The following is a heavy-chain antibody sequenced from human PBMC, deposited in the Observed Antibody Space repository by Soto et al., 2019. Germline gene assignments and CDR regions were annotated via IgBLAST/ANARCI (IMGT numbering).Heavy chain of an antibody. CDR1: GYTFTSYA. V-gene: IGHV1-3*01. D-gene: IGHD6-13*01. CDR2: INAGNGNT. J-gene: IGHJ6*02. CDR3: ARSHIAAATYDMDV. Sequence: QVQLVQSGAEVKKPGASVKVSCKASGYTFTSYAMHWVRQAPGQRLEWMGWINAGNGNTKYSQKFQGRVTITRDTSASTAYMELSSLRSEDTAVYYCARSHIAAATYDMDVWGQGTTVTVSS.